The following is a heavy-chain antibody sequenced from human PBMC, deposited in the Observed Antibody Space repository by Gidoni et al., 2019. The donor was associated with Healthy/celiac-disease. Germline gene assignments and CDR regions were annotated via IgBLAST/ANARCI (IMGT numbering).Heavy chain of an antibody. J-gene: IGHJ6*02. V-gene: IGHV1-18*01. CDR1: GYTFTSYG. CDR3: ASGVVVVPAAISLGWDYYYGMDV. D-gene: IGHD2-2*01. Sequence: QVQLVQSGAEVKKPGASVTVSCKASGYTFTSYGISLLRQAPGQGLEWMGWISAYNGNTNYAQKLQGRVTMTTDTSTSTAYMELRSLRSDDTAVYYCASGVVVVPAAISLGWDYYYGMDVWGQGTTVTVSS. CDR2: ISAYNGNT.